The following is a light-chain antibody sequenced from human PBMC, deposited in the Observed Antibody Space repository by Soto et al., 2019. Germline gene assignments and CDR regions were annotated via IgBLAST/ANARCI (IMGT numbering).Light chain of an antibody. CDR3: QERSNWPFT. V-gene: IGKV3-11*01. CDR1: ETISKS. Sequence: EIVLTQSPATLSLSPGERATLSCRASETISKSLAWYQQSRGQPPRLLMYDVSNRASDLPARFSVSGSGTDFTLTISSLEPEGFAVYYCQERSNWPFTFGPGTKVYF. CDR2: DVS. J-gene: IGKJ3*01.